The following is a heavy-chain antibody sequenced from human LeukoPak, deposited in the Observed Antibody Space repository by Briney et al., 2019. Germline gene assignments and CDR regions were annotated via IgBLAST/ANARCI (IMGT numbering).Heavy chain of an antibody. Sequence: SVKVSCKASGGAFSSYAISWVRQAPGQGLEWMGRIIPIFGTANYAQKFQGRVTITTDESTSTAYMELSSLRSEDTAVYYCARDLRYYYDSSGYYYEVDYWGQGTLVTVSS. D-gene: IGHD3-22*01. CDR2: IIPIFGTA. CDR3: ARDLRYYYDSSGYYYEVDY. J-gene: IGHJ4*02. V-gene: IGHV1-69*05. CDR1: GGAFSSYA.